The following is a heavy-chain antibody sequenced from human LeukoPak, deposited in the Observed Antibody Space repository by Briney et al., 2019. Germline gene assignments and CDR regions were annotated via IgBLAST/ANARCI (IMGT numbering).Heavy chain of an antibody. CDR2: IYYSGST. Sequence: SETLSLTCTVSGGSISSSYWSWIRQPPGKGLEWNGYIYYSGSTNYNPSLKSRVTISVDTSKNQFSLKLSSVTAADTAVYYCASTIPGRGANWFDPWGQGTLVTVSS. V-gene: IGHV4-59*12. D-gene: IGHD1-26*01. J-gene: IGHJ5*02. CDR1: GGSISSSY. CDR3: ASTIPGRGANWFDP.